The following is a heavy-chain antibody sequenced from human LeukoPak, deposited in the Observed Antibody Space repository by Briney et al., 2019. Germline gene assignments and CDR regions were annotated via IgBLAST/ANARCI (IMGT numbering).Heavy chain of an antibody. Sequence: GASVKVSCKASGYTFTSYGISWVRQAPGQGLEWMGWISAYNGNTNYAQKFQGRVTITADESTSTAYMELSSLRSEDTAVYYCASGAAPNYDILTGYYYWGQGTLVTVSS. J-gene: IGHJ4*02. CDR3: ASGAAPNYDILTGYYY. CDR2: ISAYNGNT. D-gene: IGHD3-9*01. V-gene: IGHV1-18*01. CDR1: GYTFTSYG.